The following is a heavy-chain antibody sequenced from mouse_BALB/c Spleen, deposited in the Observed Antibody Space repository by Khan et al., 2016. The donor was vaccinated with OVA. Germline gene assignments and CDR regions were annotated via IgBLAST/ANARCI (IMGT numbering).Heavy chain of an antibody. D-gene: IGHD2-4*01. Sequence: QVQLKQSGPGLAAPSQSLSITCTISGFSLTNYGVHWVRQPPGKGLEWLVVIWSDGSTNYNSVLKSRLTITKDNSQSQVFLKMHRLHTDDTAIYFSARQPYYHCNIMDYWGQGTSVTVSS. V-gene: IGHV2-6-1*01. CDR2: IWSDGST. CDR3: ARQPYYHCNIMDY. J-gene: IGHJ4*01. CDR1: GFSLTNYG.